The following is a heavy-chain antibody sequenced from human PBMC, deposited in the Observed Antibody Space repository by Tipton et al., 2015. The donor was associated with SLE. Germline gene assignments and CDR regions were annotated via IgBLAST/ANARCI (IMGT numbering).Heavy chain of an antibody. CDR1: GASISSHH. CDR3: ARDVAGSYCGGDCSDFYYHMDV. V-gene: IGHV4-59*11. J-gene: IGHJ6*03. CDR2: IFYTGST. D-gene: IGHD2-21*01. Sequence: PGLVKPSETLSLTCSVSGASISSHHWSWLRQPPGKGLEWIGHIFYTGSTIYNPSLKSRVTISIHTSETQFSLKLSSVTAADTAVYYCARDVAGSYCGGDCSDFYYHMDVWGKGTTVTVSS.